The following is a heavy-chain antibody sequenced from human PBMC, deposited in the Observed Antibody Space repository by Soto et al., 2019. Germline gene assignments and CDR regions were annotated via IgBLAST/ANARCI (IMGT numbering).Heavy chain of an antibody. CDR2: ISYDGSNK. V-gene: IGHV3-30*18. D-gene: IGHD6-19*01. CDR3: AKDYLSGSSTSQTTPKQWLVRSYGMDV. CDR1: GFTFSSYG. J-gene: IGHJ6*02. Sequence: GGSLRLSCAASGFTFSSYGMHWVRQAPGKGLEWVAVISYDGSNKYYADSVKGRFTISRENSKNTRYLQMNSLRAEDTAVYYCAKDYLSGSSTSQTTPKQWLVRSYGMDVWGQGTTVTVSS.